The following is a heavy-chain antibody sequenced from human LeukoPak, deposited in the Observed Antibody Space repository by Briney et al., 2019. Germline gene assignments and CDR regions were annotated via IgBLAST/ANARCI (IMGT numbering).Heavy chain of an antibody. CDR2: IYHSGST. CDR3: ARDKAAAGKIDY. Sequence: SETLSLTCAVSGGSISSSNWWSWVRQPPGKGLEWIGEIYHSGSTSYNPSLKSRVTISVDKSKNQFSLKLSSVTAADTAVYYCARDKAAAGKIDYWGQGTLVTVSS. V-gene: IGHV4-4*02. J-gene: IGHJ4*02. D-gene: IGHD6-13*01. CDR1: GGSISSSNW.